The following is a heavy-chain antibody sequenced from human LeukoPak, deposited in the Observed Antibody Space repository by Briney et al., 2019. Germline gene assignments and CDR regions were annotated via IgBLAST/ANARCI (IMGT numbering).Heavy chain of an antibody. J-gene: IGHJ4*02. V-gene: IGHV3-30*04. CDR1: GFTFSSYA. Sequence: GGSLRLSCAASGFTFSSYAMHWVRQAPGKGLEWVAVISYDGSNKYYAHSVRGRFTISRDNSKNTLYLQMNSLRAEDTAVYYCARDGEGLLWFGELSYFDYWGQGTLVTVSS. CDR3: ARDGEGLLWFGELSYFDY. D-gene: IGHD3-10*01. CDR2: ISYDGSNK.